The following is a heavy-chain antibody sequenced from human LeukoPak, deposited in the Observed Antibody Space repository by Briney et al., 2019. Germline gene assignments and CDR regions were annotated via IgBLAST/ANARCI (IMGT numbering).Heavy chain of an antibody. Sequence: GGSLRLSCAASGFTVSRNEMSWVRQAPGKGLEWVSFISGGRTYYADSRKGRFTISRDNSKNTLHLQMNSLRAEDTAVYYCAREPSYYYDSSGYYFVDYWGQGTLVTVSS. CDR3: AREPSYYYDSSGYYFVDY. J-gene: IGHJ4*02. D-gene: IGHD3-22*01. CDR1: GFTVSRNE. CDR2: ISGGRT. V-gene: IGHV3-38-3*01.